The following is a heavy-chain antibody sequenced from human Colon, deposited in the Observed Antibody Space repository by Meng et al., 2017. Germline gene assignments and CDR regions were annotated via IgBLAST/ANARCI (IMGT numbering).Heavy chain of an antibody. D-gene: IGHD3-22*01. Sequence: GSLRLSCTVSDYSISSGYFWGWIRQPPGKGLEWIGHIYHSGSTYYNPSLMRRVTISVDTSKNQFSLTLSSVTAADTAVYYCARQSPDYYDSSGYYYWGQGTLVTVSS. CDR3: ARQSPDYYDSSGYYY. CDR1: DYSISSGYF. V-gene: IGHV4-38-2*02. CDR2: IYHSGST. J-gene: IGHJ4*02.